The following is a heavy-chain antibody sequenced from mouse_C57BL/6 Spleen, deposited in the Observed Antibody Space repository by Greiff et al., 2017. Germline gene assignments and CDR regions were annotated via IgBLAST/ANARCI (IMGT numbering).Heavy chain of an antibody. J-gene: IGHJ3*01. CDR1: GYTFTSYC. CDR2: INPSNGGT. D-gene: IGHD2-3*01. CDR3: ARTGYDGYYGFAY. Sequence: QVQLQQPGTELVKPGASVKLSCKASGYTFTSYCMHWVKQRPGQGLEWIGNINPSNGGTNYNEKFKGKATLTVDTSSSTAYMQLSSLTSEDAAVYYCARTGYDGYYGFAYWGQGTLVTVSA. V-gene: IGHV1-53*01.